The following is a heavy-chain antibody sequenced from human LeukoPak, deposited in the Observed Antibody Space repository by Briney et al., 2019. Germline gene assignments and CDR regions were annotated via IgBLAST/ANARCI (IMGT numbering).Heavy chain of an antibody. CDR2: ISGSGDST. V-gene: IGHV3-23*01. D-gene: IGHD6-19*01. J-gene: IGHJ3*02. CDR3: AKERGSGWFRGAFDI. CDR1: GFTFSNYA. Sequence: GGSLRLSCAASGFTFSNYAMSWVRQAPGKGLEWVSVISGSGDSTYYADSVKGRFTISRDNSRNTVYLQMNSLRAEDTAVYYCAKERGSGWFRGAFDIWGQGTMVTVSS.